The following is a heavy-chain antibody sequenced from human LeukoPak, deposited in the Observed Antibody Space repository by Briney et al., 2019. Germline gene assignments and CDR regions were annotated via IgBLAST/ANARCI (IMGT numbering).Heavy chain of an antibody. J-gene: IGHJ6*02. CDR2: ISRSGSST. CDR1: GFTFSSYA. V-gene: IGHV3-23*01. D-gene: IGHD4-17*01. Sequence: GGSLRLSCAASGFTFSSYAMSWVRQAPGKGLEWVSVISRSGSSTHYADSVKGRFTISRDNSKNMLYLQMNSLRAEDTAIYYCTKKRLNRLGFYYGIDVWGQGTTVTVSS. CDR3: TKKRLNRLGFYYGIDV.